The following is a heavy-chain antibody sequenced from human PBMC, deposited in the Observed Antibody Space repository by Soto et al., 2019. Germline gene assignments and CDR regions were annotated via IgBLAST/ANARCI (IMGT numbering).Heavy chain of an antibody. V-gene: IGHV4-30-4*01. D-gene: IGHD3-22*01. Sequence: SETVSLTCTVSGGSIRSGDYYWSWIRQPPGKGLEWIGYIYYSGSTYYKPSLKSRVTISVDTSKNQFSLKLSSVTAADTAVYYCDRDARGSYDSFEGKGFDFWGQGTPVTVSS. CDR1: GGSIRSGDYY. CDR2: IYYSGST. CDR3: DRDARGSYDSFEGKGFDF. J-gene: IGHJ4*02.